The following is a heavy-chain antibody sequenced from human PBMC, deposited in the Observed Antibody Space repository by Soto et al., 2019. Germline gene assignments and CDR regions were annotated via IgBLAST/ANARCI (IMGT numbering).Heavy chain of an antibody. D-gene: IGHD3-22*01. CDR1: GYTFTGYY. J-gene: IGHJ4*02. Sequence: ASVKDSCKASGYTFTGYYMHWVRQAPGQGLEWMGWINPHSGGTNYAQKFQGWVTMTRDTSISTAYMELSRLRSDDTAVYYCARARVDTAMGKYDYDSSGYYYFDYWGQGTLVTVSS. CDR2: INPHSGGT. CDR3: ARARVDTAMGKYDYDSSGYYYFDY. V-gene: IGHV1-2*04.